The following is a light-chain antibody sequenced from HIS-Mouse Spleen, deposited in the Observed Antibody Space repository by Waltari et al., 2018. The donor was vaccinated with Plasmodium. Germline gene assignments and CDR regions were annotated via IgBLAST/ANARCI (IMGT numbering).Light chain of an antibody. CDR1: QSVSSS. V-gene: IGKV3-15*01. Sequence: EIVMTHSPATLSLSPGETATPSCRASQSVSSSLAWYQQKPGQAPRLLIYGASTRATGIPARFSGSGSGTEFTLTISSLQSEDFAIYYCQQYNNWSFTFGPGTKVDIK. CDR3: QQYNNWSFT. CDR2: GAS. J-gene: IGKJ3*01.